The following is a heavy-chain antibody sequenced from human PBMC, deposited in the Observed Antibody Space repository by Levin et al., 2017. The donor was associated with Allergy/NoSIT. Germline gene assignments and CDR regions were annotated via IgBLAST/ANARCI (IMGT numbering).Heavy chain of an antibody. D-gene: IGHD3-10*01. V-gene: IGHV3-7*01. CDR2: IKQDGSDK. Sequence: EASVKVSCAASGFTFRTFWMSWVRQAPGKGPEWVANIKQDGSDKYYVDSVEGRFTVSRDNAKNSLYLQMNSLRVEDTAVYYCARDHDGEDEYFDFWGQGTLVTVSS. CDR3: ARDHDGEDEYFDF. J-gene: IGHJ4*02. CDR1: GFTFRTFW.